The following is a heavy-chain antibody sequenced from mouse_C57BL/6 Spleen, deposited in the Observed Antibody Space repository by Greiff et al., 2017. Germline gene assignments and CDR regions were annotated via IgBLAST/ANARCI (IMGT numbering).Heavy chain of an antibody. CDR2: IYPGDGDT. J-gene: IGHJ4*01. CDR3: ARRDYGSSLYYYAMDY. V-gene: IGHV1-82*01. CDR1: GYAFSSSW. D-gene: IGHD1-1*01. Sequence: QVQLQQSGPELVKPGASVKISCKASGYAFSSSWMNWVKQRPGKGLEWIGRIYPGDGDTNYNGKFKGKATLTADKSSSTAYMQLSSLTSEDSALYFCARRDYGSSLYYYAMDYWGQGTSVTVSS.